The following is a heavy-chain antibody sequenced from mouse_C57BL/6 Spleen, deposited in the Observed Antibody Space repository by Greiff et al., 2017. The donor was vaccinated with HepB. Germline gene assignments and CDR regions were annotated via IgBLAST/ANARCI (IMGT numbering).Heavy chain of an antibody. V-gene: IGHV5-9-1*02. CDR2: ISSGGDYI. CDR3: TRTTTVVADWYFDV. D-gene: IGHD1-1*01. J-gene: IGHJ1*03. Sequence: EVNVVESGEGLVKPGGSLKLSCAASGFTFSSYAMSWVRQTPEKRLEWVAYISSGGDYIYYADTVKGRFTISRDNARNTLYLQMSSLKSEDTAMYYCTRTTTVVADWYFDVWGTGTTVTVSS. CDR1: GFTFSSYA.